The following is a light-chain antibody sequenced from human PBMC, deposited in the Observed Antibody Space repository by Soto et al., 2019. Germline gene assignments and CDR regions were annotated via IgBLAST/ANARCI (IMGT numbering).Light chain of an antibody. CDR2: DVT. CDR1: SSDVGGYNY. Sequence: QSALTQPASVSGSPGQSITISCTGTSSDVGGYNYVSWYQQHPGKAPKLMIYDVTDRPSGVSNRFSGSKSGNTASLTISGLQAEDEADYYCSSYTSTSTPWVFGTGNKLTAL. CDR3: SSYTSTSTPWV. V-gene: IGLV2-14*01. J-gene: IGLJ1*01.